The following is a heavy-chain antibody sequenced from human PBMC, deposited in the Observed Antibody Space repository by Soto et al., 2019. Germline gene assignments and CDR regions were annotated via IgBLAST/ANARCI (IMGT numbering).Heavy chain of an antibody. CDR2: IYTSGST. CDR3: ARDIVYYDSSGWFDP. J-gene: IGHJ5*02. V-gene: IGHV4-4*07. CDR1: GGSISSYY. Sequence: XATLSLTCTVSGGSISSYYWSWIRQPAGKGLEWIGRIYTSGSTNYNPSLKSRVTMSVDTSKNQFSLKLSSVTAADTAVYYCARDIVYYDSSGWFDPWGQGTLVTVSS. D-gene: IGHD3-22*01.